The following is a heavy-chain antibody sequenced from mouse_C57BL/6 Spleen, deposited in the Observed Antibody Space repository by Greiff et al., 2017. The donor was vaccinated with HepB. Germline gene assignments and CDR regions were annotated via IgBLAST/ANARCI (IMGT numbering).Heavy chain of an antibody. CDR2: IDPSDSYT. J-gene: IGHJ2*01. CDR1: GYTFTSYW. V-gene: IGHV1-59*01. Sequence: VQLQQSGAELVRPGTSVKLSCKASGYTFTSYWMHWVKQRPGQGLEWIGVIDPSDSYTNYNQKFKGKATLTVDTSSSTAYMQLSSLTSEDSAVYYCARGDYSNYEDYWGQGTTLTVSS. CDR3: ARGDYSNYEDY. D-gene: IGHD2-5*01.